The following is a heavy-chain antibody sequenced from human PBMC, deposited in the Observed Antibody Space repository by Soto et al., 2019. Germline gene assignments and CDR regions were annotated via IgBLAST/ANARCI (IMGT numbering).Heavy chain of an antibody. D-gene: IGHD3-10*01. Sequence: QVQLQESGPGLVKPSETLSLSCTVSGGSISSYYWSWFRQSPGKRMEWIGYVHRSWGPSYNPSLQSRAAIALDTSKSQFSLKVTSVTATDTAVYYCARQGFGPLHGLVDGWGQGTTVTVSS. J-gene: IGHJ6*02. CDR3: ARQGFGPLHGLVDG. CDR1: GGSISSYY. V-gene: IGHV4-59*08. CDR2: VHRSWGP.